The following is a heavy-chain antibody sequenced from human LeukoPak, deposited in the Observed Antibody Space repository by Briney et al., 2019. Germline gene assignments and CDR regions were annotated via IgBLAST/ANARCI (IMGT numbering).Heavy chain of an antibody. J-gene: IGHJ5*02. D-gene: IGHD1-14*01. Sequence: GGSLRLSCAASGFTFDDYAMHWVRQAPGKGLEWVSGISWNSGSIGYADSVKGRFTISRDNAKNSLYLQMNSLRAEDTAVYYCAREPIGGGHHWGQGTLVTVSS. CDR1: GFTFDDYA. CDR3: AREPIGGGHH. V-gene: IGHV3-9*01. CDR2: ISWNSGSI.